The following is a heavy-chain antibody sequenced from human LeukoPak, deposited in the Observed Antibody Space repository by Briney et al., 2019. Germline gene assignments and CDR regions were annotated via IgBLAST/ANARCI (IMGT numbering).Heavy chain of an antibody. D-gene: IGHD4-23*01. CDR2: ISYDGSNK. CDR1: GFTFSSYA. Sequence: AGGSLRLSCAASGFTFSSYAMHWVRQAPGKGLEWVAVISYDGSNKYYADSVKGRFTISRDNSKNTLYLQMNSLRAEDTAVYYCARDAFYDYGGLSPGYWGQGTLVTVSS. J-gene: IGHJ4*02. CDR3: ARDAFYDYGGLSPGY. V-gene: IGHV3-30-3*01.